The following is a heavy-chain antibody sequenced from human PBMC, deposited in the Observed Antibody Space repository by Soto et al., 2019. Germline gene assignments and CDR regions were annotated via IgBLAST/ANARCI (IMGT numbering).Heavy chain of an antibody. V-gene: IGHV1-69*06. Sequence: AASVKVSCKASGGSLSTNPISWVRQAPGQGLEWMGGTGSGTGPGNHAQKFQGRLTVTADKSTSTVYMELTNLSSEDTAVYYCARRHSGGFFRFFDSWGQGTLVTAPQ. CDR2: TGSGTGPG. CDR3: ARRHSGGFFRFFDS. CDR1: GGSLSTNP. J-gene: IGHJ4*02. D-gene: IGHD2-15*01.